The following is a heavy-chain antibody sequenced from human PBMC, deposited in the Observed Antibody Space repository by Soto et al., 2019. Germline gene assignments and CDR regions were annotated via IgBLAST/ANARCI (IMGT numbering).Heavy chain of an antibody. J-gene: IGHJ4*02. CDR3: ATLYSSSWFNFDY. V-gene: IGHV1-24*01. CDR2: FDPEDGET. D-gene: IGHD6-13*01. CDR1: VYTLTELS. Sequence: PSVKVSCKVSVYTLTELSMHWVRQAPGKGLEWMGGFDPEDGETIYAQKFQGRVTMTEDTSTDTAYMELSSLRSEDTAVYYCATLYSSSWFNFDYWGQGTLVTVSS.